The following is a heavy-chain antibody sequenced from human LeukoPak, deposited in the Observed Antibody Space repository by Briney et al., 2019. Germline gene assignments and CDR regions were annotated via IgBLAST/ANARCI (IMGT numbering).Heavy chain of an antibody. Sequence: GGSLRLSCAASGFTFSSYWMSWVRQAPGKGLEWVANIKQDGSEKYYVDSVKGRFTISRDNAKNSLYLQMSSLRAEDTAVYYCARGSLLGYYYYYHMDVWGKGTTVTVSS. D-gene: IGHD2-15*01. CDR3: ARGSLLGYYYYYHMDV. CDR2: IKQDGSEK. V-gene: IGHV3-7*01. CDR1: GFTFSSYW. J-gene: IGHJ6*03.